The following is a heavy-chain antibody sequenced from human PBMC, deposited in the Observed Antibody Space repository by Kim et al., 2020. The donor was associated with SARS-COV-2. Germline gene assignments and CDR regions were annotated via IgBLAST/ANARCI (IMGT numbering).Heavy chain of an antibody. CDR3: ARDPLKKYYYDSSGYLDY. CDR1: GYTFTSYY. CDR2: INPSGGST. D-gene: IGHD3-22*01. J-gene: IGHJ4*02. V-gene: IGHV1-46*01. Sequence: ASVKVSCKASGYTFTSYYMHWVRQAPGQGLEWMGIINPSGGSTSYAQKFQGRVTMTRDTSTSTVYMELSSLRSEDTAVYYCARDPLKKYYYDSSGYLDYWGQGTLVTVSS.